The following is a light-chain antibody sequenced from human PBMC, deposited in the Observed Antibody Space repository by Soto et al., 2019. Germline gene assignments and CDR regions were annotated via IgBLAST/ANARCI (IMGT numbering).Light chain of an antibody. Sequence: EIVLTQSPGTLSLSPGDTATLSCRASQSVSNTYLAWYQQKPGQAPRLLIYGASSRATGFPDRFSGSGSGTDFTLTISRLEPEDFAVYYCQQYGSSIWTFGQGTKVDIK. CDR1: QSVSNTY. V-gene: IGKV3-20*01. CDR3: QQYGSSIWT. CDR2: GAS. J-gene: IGKJ1*01.